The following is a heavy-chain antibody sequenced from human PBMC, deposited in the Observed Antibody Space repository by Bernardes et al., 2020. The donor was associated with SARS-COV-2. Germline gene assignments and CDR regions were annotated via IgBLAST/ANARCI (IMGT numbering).Heavy chain of an antibody. CDR3: AHSTLGEWWNWFDP. J-gene: IGHJ5*02. CDR2: IYWNDDK. V-gene: IGHV2-5*01. D-gene: IGHD2-15*01. Sequence: GPTLVNPTQTLTLTCTFSGFSLSTSGVGVGWIRQPPGKALEWLPPIYWNDDKRYSPSLKSRLTITKDTSKNQVVLTMTNMDPVHTATYYCAHSTLGEWWNWFDPWGQGTLVTVSS. CDR1: GFSLSTSGVG.